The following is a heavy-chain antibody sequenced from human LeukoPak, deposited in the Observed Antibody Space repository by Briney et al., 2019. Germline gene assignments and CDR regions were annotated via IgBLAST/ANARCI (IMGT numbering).Heavy chain of an antibody. V-gene: IGHV3-48*04. CDR2: ISSSSDTI. Sequence: GGTLRLSCAASGFTLSCCTMNWVRQAPGKGLEWISSISSSSDTIYYADSVRGRFTISRDNAKSSLYLQMNSLRAEDTALYYCAKDLTTVATEPIFDYWGQGTLVTVSS. D-gene: IGHD4-23*01. CDR3: AKDLTTVATEPIFDY. CDR1: GFTLSCCT. J-gene: IGHJ4*02.